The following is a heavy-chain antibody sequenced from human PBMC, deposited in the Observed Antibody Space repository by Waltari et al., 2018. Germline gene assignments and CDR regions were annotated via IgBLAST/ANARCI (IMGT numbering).Heavy chain of an antibody. CDR2: IIPIRGIA. J-gene: IGHJ4*02. CDR1: GGTFSSST. V-gene: IGHV1-69*02. Sequence: VQLVQSGAEVKKPGSSVQVSCKASGGTFSSSTISWVRQAPGQGLEWMERIIPIRGIANYAQEFQGRVTITADKSTRKAYMELSSLRSEDTAVYYCANYVEMATMGYDYWGQGTLVTVSS. CDR3: ANYVEMATMGYDY. D-gene: IGHD5-12*01.